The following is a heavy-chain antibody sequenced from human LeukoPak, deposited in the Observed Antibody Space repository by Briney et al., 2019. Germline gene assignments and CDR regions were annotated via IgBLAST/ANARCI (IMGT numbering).Heavy chain of an antibody. CDR1: GFTFSSYA. D-gene: IGHD6-13*01. Sequence: PGGSLRLSCAASGFTFSSYAMSWVRQAPGKGLEWVSAISGSGGSTYYADSVKGRFTISRDNSKNTLYLQMNSLRAEDTAVYYCAKAKAIIAAAGYYFDYWGQGTLVTVSS. V-gene: IGHV3-23*01. J-gene: IGHJ4*02. CDR2: ISGSGGST. CDR3: AKAKAIIAAAGYYFDY.